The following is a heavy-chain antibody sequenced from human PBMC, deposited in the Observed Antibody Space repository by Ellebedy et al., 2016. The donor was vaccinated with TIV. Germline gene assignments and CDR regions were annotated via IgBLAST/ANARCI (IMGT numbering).Heavy chain of an antibody. V-gene: IGHV3-7*01. CDR1: GFSFRNYW. Sequence: GESLKIPCVASGFSFRNYWMGWVRQAPGKGLEWVANIYQDGSEKYYVDSVEGRFTISSDNAKNSLYLEMKSLRAEDTAVYYCARRWSYGDYAVQVNNWFDSWGQGTPVTVSP. CDR2: IYQDGSEK. J-gene: IGHJ5*01. CDR3: ARRWSYGDYAVQVNNWFDS. D-gene: IGHD4-17*01.